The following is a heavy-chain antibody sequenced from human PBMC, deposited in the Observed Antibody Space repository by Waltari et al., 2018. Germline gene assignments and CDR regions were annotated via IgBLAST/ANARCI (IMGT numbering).Heavy chain of an antibody. D-gene: IGHD6-19*01. J-gene: IGHJ4*02. V-gene: IGHV5-10-1*03. CDR1: GFSFTSYW. Sequence: EVQLLQSGAEVKKPGESLRISCKGSGFSFTSYWISWVRQMPGKGLEWMGRIDPSDSYAHYRPSFQGHGTVSTDKSLSTAYLQWNSLKASDTAMYYCASTPEGQWLLGGFDSWGQGTLVTVSS. CDR2: IDPSDSYA. CDR3: ASTPEGQWLLGGFDS.